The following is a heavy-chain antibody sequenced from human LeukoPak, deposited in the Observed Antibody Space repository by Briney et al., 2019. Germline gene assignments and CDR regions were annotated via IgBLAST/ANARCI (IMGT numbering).Heavy chain of an antibody. CDR3: ARGHNYAFDN. Sequence: GGSLRLSCAASGFTFSSYWMSWVRQAPGKGLEWVANIKQDGSEKYYVDSVRGRFTISADKAKNSLYLQMNSLRVEDTAVYYCARGHNYAFDNWGQGTLVSVAS. D-gene: IGHD1-1*01. CDR1: GFTFSSYW. V-gene: IGHV3-7*01. CDR2: IKQDGSEK. J-gene: IGHJ4*02.